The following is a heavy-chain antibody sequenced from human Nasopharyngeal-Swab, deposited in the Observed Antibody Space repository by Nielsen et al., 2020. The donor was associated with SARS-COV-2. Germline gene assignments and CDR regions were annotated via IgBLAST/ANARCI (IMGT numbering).Heavy chain of an antibody. V-gene: IGHV3-7*04. D-gene: IGHD2-15*01. CDR1: GVNFRSYW. CDR3: AREGEGGFDI. CDR2: IRQDGGET. J-gene: IGHJ3*02. Sequence: GGSRRLSCAGSGVNFRSYWMSWGRQAPGEGLEWVANIRQDGGETSNADSGKGRFSISRDNAKNSLYLQMNSLRVEDTAVYFCAREGEGGFDIWGHGTMVTVSS.